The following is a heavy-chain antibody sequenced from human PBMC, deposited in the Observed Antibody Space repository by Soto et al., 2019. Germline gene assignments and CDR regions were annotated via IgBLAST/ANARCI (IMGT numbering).Heavy chain of an antibody. Sequence: ETLSLTCAVYGGSFSGYYWSWIRQPPGKGLEWIGEINHSGSTNYNPSLKSRVTISVDTSKNQFSLKLSSVTAADTAVYYCARRRAHIVVVTAISLYFDYWGQGTLVTVSS. J-gene: IGHJ4*02. CDR2: INHSGST. CDR1: GGSFSGYY. D-gene: IGHD2-21*02. V-gene: IGHV4-34*01. CDR3: ARRRAHIVVVTAISLYFDY.